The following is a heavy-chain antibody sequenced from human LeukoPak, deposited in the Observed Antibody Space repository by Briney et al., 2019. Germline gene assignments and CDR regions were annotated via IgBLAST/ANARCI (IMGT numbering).Heavy chain of an antibody. CDR1: GYTFTSYG. J-gene: IGHJ4*02. CDR2: ISAYNGNT. V-gene: IGHV1-18*01. CDR3: ARDTDIVVVPAAPDY. Sequence: ASVKVSCKASGYTFTSYGISWVRQAPPQGLEWMGWISAYNGNTNYAQKLQGRVTMTTDTSTSTAYMELRSLRSDDTAVYYCARDTDIVVVPAAPDYWGQGTLVTVSS. D-gene: IGHD2-2*01.